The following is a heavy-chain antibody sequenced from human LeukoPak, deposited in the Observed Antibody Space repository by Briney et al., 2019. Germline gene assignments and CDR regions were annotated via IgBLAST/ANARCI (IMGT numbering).Heavy chain of an antibody. Sequence: ASVKVSCKASGGTFSSYAISWVRQAPGQGLEWMGGIIPIFGTANYAQKFQGRVTITADESTSTAYMELSSLRSEDTAVYYCARDSSGWHYNWFDPWGQGTLVTVSS. CDR2: IIPIFGTA. J-gene: IGHJ5*02. D-gene: IGHD6-19*01. CDR1: GGTFSSYA. CDR3: ARDSSGWHYNWFDP. V-gene: IGHV1-69*13.